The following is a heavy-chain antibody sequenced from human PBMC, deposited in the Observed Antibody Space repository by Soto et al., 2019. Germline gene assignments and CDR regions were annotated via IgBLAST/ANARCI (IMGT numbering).Heavy chain of an antibody. CDR2: IYNNGRT. CDR3: ARGHGIYVRFDS. Sequence: QVHLQESGPGRVKPSETLSLTCSVSVGSVYDFYWNWLRQTPGKGLEWIGNIYNNGRTNYNPSLKNRVTISRDTSKNQFSLNLSSVTTADTAMYFCARGHGIYVRFDSWGQGTLVSVSS. J-gene: IGHJ4*02. V-gene: IGHV4-59*02. CDR1: VGSVYDFY. D-gene: IGHD3-10*02.